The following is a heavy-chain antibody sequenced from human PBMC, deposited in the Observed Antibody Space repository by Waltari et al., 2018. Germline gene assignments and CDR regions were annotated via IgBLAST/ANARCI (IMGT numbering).Heavy chain of an antibody. V-gene: IGHV1-69*05. D-gene: IGHD1-26*01. CDR2: IIPSFGAA. CDR3: ARGSSYDAFDI. Sequence: QVQLVQSGAEVKKPGSSLKVSCKASGGTFSSYTISWVRQAPGQGLEWMGGIIPSFGAANYAQKVQGRGSSTTDEASSTAYMELSSLRSEDTAVYYCARGSSYDAFDIWGQGTMVTVSS. CDR1: GGTFSSYT. J-gene: IGHJ3*02.